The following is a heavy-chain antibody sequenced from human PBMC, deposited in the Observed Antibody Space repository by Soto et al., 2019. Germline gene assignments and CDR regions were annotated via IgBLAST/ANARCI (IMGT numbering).Heavy chain of an antibody. D-gene: IGHD3-16*01. Sequence: GWSLRLSCSCSVFNFIDYYMNWIRQTPVKGLEWVSSILSLESHKYYAASVMGRFSISRDNAKKSLFLQMNNLRAEDTGIYFCATGLKDASNRPSFDSWGPGTPVTVSS. V-gene: IGHV3-11*01. CDR2: ILSLESHK. J-gene: IGHJ4*02. CDR1: VFNFIDYY. CDR3: ATGLKDASNRPSFDS.